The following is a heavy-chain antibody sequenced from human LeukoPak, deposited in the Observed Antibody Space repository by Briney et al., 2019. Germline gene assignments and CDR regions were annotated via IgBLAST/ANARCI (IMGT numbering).Heavy chain of an antibody. D-gene: IGHD6-13*01. J-gene: IGHJ4*02. V-gene: IGHV3-30-3*01. CDR2: ISYDGSDK. CDR3: TKANFRATAGTAVDD. Sequence: GGSLRLSCAASGFTFSTYAMHWVRQAPGKGLEWVAVISYDGSDKFYADSVKGRFTISRDNSKNMVYLQMNSLRAEDTAVYYCTKANFRATAGTAVDDWGQGTLVTVSS. CDR1: GFTFSTYA.